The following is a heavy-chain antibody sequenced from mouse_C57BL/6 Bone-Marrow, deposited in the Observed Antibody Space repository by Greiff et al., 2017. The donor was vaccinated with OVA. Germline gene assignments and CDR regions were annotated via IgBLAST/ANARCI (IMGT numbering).Heavy chain of an antibody. CDR2: IYPRSGNT. CDR3: ARGGYYPSDY. CDR1: GYTFTSYG. V-gene: IGHV1-81*01. J-gene: IGHJ4*01. Sequence: QVQLKQSGAELARPGASVKLSCKASGYTFTSYGISWVKQRTGQGLEWIGEIYPRSGNTYYNEKFKGKATLTADKSSSTAYMELRSLTSEDSAVYFCARGGYYPSDYWGQGTSVTVSS. D-gene: IGHD2-3*01.